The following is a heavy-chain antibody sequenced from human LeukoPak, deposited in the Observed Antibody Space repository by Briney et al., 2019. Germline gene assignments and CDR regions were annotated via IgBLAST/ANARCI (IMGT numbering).Heavy chain of an antibody. D-gene: IGHD2-15*01. CDR1: GYTLTELS. Sequence: GASVTVSCKVSGYTLTELSMHWVRQAPGKGLEWMGGFDPEDGETIYAQKFQGRVTMTEDTSTDTAYMELSSLRSEDTAVYYCATGYCSGGSCSNWFDPWGQGTLVTVSS. CDR2: FDPEDGET. V-gene: IGHV1-24*01. CDR3: ATGYCSGGSCSNWFDP. J-gene: IGHJ5*02.